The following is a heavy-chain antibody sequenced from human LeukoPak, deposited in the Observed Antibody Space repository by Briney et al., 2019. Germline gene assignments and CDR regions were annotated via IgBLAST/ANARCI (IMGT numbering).Heavy chain of an antibody. V-gene: IGHV3-64*01. Sequence: GGSLRLSCAASGFTFSSYAMHWVRQAPGKGLEYVSAISSNGGSTYYANSVKGRFTISRDNSKNTLYLQMGSLRAEDMAVYYCARVSIAVAGANDYWGQGTLVTVSS. CDR1: GFTFSSYA. D-gene: IGHD6-19*01. CDR3: ARVSIAVAGANDY. J-gene: IGHJ4*02. CDR2: ISSNGGST.